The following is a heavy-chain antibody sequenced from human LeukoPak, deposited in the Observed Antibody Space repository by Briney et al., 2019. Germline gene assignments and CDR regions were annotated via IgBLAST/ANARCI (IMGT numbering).Heavy chain of an antibody. Sequence: GGSLRLSCAASEFTFSSYTMNWVRQAPGRGLGWVSSITSSSSYIYYADSVKGRFTISRDNARNSLYLQMDSLRAEDTAVYYCARAPILTGLDYWGQGTLVTVSS. V-gene: IGHV3-21*01. CDR2: ITSSSSYI. CDR3: ARAPILTGLDY. J-gene: IGHJ4*02. D-gene: IGHD3-9*01. CDR1: EFTFSSYT.